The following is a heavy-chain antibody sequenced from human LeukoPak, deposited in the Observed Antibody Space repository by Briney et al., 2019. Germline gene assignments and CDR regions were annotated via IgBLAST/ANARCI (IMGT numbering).Heavy chain of an antibody. J-gene: IGHJ4*02. CDR1: GDSVSSNSAA. Sequence: KTSQSLSLTCAISGDSVSSNSAAWNCIRQSPSRGLEWLGRTYYRSKWYNDYAVSVKSRITINPDTSKNQFSPQLNSVTPEDTAVYYCAREGLAQGGSYRARYYFDYWGQGTLVTVSS. D-gene: IGHD1-26*01. CDR2: TYYRSKWYN. V-gene: IGHV6-1*01. CDR3: AREGLAQGGSYRARYYFDY.